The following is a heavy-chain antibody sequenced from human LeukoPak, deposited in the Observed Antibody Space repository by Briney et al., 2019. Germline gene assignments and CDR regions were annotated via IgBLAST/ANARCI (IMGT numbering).Heavy chain of an antibody. CDR3: AGGGALVDSKTNDYSNFYFDY. CDR1: GGSISSGSYY. V-gene: IGHV4-61*02. CDR2: IYTSGST. Sequence: SQTLSLTCTVSGGSISSGSYYWSWIRQPAGKGLEWIGRIYTSGSTNYNPSLKSRVTISVDTSKNQFSLKLSSVTAADTAVYYCAGGGALVDSKTNDYSNFYFDYWGQGTLVTVSS. J-gene: IGHJ4*02. D-gene: IGHD4-11*01.